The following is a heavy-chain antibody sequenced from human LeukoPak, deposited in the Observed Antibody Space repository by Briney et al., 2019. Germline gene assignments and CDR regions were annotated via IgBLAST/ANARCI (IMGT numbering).Heavy chain of an antibody. CDR3: AREGYYYDSSGYYSDFDY. V-gene: IGHV4-4*07. CDR1: GGSISSYY. J-gene: IGHJ4*02. D-gene: IGHD3-22*01. Sequence: SETLSLTCTVSGGSISSYYWSWIRQPAGKGLEWIGRIYTSGSTNYNPSLKSRVTMSVDTSKNQFSLKLSSVTAADTAVYYCAREGYYYDSSGYYSDFDYWGPGTLVTVSS. CDR2: IYTSGST.